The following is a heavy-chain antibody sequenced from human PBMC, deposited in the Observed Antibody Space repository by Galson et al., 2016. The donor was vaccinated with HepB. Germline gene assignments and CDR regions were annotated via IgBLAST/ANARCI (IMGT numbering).Heavy chain of an antibody. CDR3: ASQPGWYATD. CDR2: INYRGET. V-gene: IGHV4-34*01. J-gene: IGHJ4*02. CDR1: GGSFSAYY. D-gene: IGHD6-19*01. Sequence: TLSLTCAVSGGSFSAYYWSWIRQSPGKGLEWIGEINYRGETKYNPSLKSRVSISRDTSKNQFSVRLTSVTAADTAMYYCASQPGWYATDWGQGTLVTVSS.